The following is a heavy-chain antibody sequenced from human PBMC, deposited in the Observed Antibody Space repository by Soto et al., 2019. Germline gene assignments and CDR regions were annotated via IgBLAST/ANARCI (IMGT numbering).Heavy chain of an antibody. J-gene: IGHJ4*02. CDR1: GFTVSGSY. V-gene: IGHV3-53*01. D-gene: IGHD1-20*01. CDR3: ARGLGREYQDNRNYFHLDY. Sequence: PGGSLRLSCAASGFTVSGSYLTWVRQAPGKGLKWVSVLYPNGAAFYADSAKGRFTISTDNSQNSVYLQMNTLRAEDTATYYCARGLGREYQDNRNYFHLDYWGQGTLVTVSS. CDR2: LYPNGAA.